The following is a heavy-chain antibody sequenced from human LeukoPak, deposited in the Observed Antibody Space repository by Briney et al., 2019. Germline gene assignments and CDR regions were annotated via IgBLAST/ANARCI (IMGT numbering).Heavy chain of an antibody. CDR3: ARKLGKWERLSPFDY. CDR1: GFTFNIYS. D-gene: IGHD1-26*01. V-gene: IGHV3-21*01. J-gene: IGHJ4*02. Sequence: GGSLRLSCAASGFTFNIYSMNWVRQAPGKGLEWVSSISSSRDYIYYADSVKGRFTISRDNARNSLYLQMNSLRAEDTAVYYCARKLGKWERLSPFDYWGQGTLDTVSS. CDR2: ISSSRDYI.